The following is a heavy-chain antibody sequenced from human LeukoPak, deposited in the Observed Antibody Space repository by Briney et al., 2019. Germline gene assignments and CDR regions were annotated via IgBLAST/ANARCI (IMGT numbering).Heavy chain of an antibody. CDR2: IIAIFGTA. CDR3: AREAIFGDRGALDI. J-gene: IGHJ3*02. D-gene: IGHD3-3*01. V-gene: IGHV1-69*05. CDR1: GGTFSSYA. Sequence: SVKVSCKASGGTFSSYAISWVRPAPGQGLEWMGGIIAIFGTANYAQKFQGRVTITTDESTSTAYMELSSLRSEDTAVYYCAREAIFGDRGALDIWGQGTMVTVSS.